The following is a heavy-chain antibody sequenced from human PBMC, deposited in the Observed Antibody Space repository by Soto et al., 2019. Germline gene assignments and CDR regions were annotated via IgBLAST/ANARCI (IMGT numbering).Heavy chain of an antibody. CDR3: AQDRDYGDSSPFDG. J-gene: IGHJ4*02. D-gene: IGHD4-17*01. V-gene: IGHV3-23*01. Sequence: EVQLLEAGGGFVQPGGSLRLSCAASGFTFDNYGMSWVRQAPGKGLEWVSAIIGNGDMTYYADSVKGRFTISRDNSKNTLYLQLNNLRAEDMAIYYCAQDRDYGDSSPFDGWGQGTLVTVSS. CDR1: GFTFDNYG. CDR2: IIGNGDMT.